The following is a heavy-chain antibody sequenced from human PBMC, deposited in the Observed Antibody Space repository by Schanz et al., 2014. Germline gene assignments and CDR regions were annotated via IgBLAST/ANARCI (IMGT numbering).Heavy chain of an antibody. CDR2: IRYDGNNK. V-gene: IGHV3-30*02. CDR3: AKDDTQVNGMDV. J-gene: IGHJ6*02. CDR1: GFTFSNYG. Sequence: QVQLVESGGGVVQPGGSLRLSCAASGFTFSNYGMHWVRQAPGKGLEWVAFIRYDGNNKYYADSVKGRFTISRDNSKNTLHLQMNSLRVEDTAVYYCAKDDTQVNGMDVWGQGTTVTVSS.